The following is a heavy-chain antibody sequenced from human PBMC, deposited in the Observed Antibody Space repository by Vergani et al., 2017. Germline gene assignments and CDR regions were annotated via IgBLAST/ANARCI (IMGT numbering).Heavy chain of an antibody. J-gene: IGHJ4*02. Sequence: QVQLVESGGGVVQRGGSLRLSCATSGFTLSNYDMQWIRQGPGKGLEFVAFIQFDGSNKYYADSVKCRFTLSRDISKNTLYLQMNSLRTDDTATYYCAKHFRGWGMDYWGQGTQVIVSS. CDR2: IQFDGSNK. CDR1: GFTLSNYD. V-gene: IGHV3-30*02. D-gene: IGHD3-16*01. CDR3: AKHFRGWGMDY.